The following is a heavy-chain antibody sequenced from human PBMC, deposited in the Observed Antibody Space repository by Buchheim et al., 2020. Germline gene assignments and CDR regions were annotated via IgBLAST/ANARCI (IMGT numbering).Heavy chain of an antibody. CDR3: GRDADF. V-gene: IGHV3-33*01. CDR1: GFAFSHYG. J-gene: IGHJ4*02. CDR2: IWFDENFS. Sequence: QVQLVESGGGVVQPGRSLRLSCSTSGFAFSHYGMHWVRQAPGKALEWVAVIWFDENFSSYSDSLKGRFTISRTNSNNTLYLEMNSLRVEDTAVYYCGRDADFWGQGT.